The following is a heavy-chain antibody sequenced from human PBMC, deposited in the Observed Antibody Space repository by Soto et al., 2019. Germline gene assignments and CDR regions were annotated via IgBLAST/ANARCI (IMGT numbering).Heavy chain of an antibody. CDR2: IYYSGST. J-gene: IGHJ6*03. D-gene: IGHD6-6*01. CDR3: AREYSSSSYYYYYMDV. V-gene: IGHV4-59*01. CDR1: GGSISSYY. Sequence: TSETLSLTCTVSGGSISSYYWSWIRQPPGKGLEWIGYIYYSGSTNYNPSLKSRVTISVDTSKNQFSLKLSSVTAADTAVYYCAREYSSSSYYYYYMDVWGKGTTVTVS.